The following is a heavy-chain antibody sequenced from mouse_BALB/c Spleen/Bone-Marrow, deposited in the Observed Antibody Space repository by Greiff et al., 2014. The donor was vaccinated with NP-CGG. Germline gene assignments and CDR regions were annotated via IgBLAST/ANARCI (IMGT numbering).Heavy chain of an antibody. V-gene: IGHV1-69*02. CDR3: ARGVVYYYAMGY. J-gene: IGHJ4*01. Sequence: VQLQQSGAELAKPGASVKLSCKASGYTFTNYWMHWVKQRPGQGLEWIGEIDPSDSYSNYNQNFKGKATLTVDKSSSTAYMQLTSLTSEDSAVYYCARGVVYYYAMGYWGQGTSVTVSS. CDR2: IDPSDSYS. CDR1: GYTFTNYW.